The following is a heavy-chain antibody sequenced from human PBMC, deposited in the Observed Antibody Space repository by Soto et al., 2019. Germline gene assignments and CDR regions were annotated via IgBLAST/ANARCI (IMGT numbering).Heavy chain of an antibody. CDR3: AGGRQWLAFDE. CDR1: GGSISTYY. CDR2: IYNSGTT. J-gene: IGHJ4*02. D-gene: IGHD6-19*01. V-gene: IGHV4-59*01. Sequence: QVQLQESGPGLVKPSETLSLTCTVPGGSISTYYLSWIRQPPGKGLEYIGSIYNSGTTNYNPSLKSRVTISVDTSKNQLSLKVSSVTAADTAVYYCAGGRQWLAFDEWGQGTLATVSP.